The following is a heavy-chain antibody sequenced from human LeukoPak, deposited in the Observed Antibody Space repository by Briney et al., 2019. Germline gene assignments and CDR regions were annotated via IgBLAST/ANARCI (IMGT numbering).Heavy chain of an antibody. CDR3: ARDSGSESYYNINYYYYYMDV. J-gene: IGHJ6*03. Sequence: GASVKVSCKASGGTFSSYAISWVRQALGQGLEWMGGIIPIFGTANYAQKFQGRVTITADESTSTAYRELSSRRSEDTAVYYCARDSGSESYYNINYYYYYMDVWGKGTTVTVSS. D-gene: IGHD3-10*01. CDR1: GGTFSSYA. V-gene: IGHV1-69*13. CDR2: IIPIFGTA.